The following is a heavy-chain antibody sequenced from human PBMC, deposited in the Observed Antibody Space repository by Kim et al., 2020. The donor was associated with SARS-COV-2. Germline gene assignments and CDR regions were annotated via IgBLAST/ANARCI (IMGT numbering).Heavy chain of an antibody. CDR1: GGTFSSYA. Sequence: SVKVSCKASGGTFSSYAISWVRQAPGQGLEWMGGIIPIFGTANYAQKFQGRVTITADESTSTAYMELSSLRSEDTAVYYCASTEYCSSTSCPEKAWFDPWGQGTLVTVSS. J-gene: IGHJ5*02. CDR2: IIPIFGTA. V-gene: IGHV1-69*13. D-gene: IGHD2-2*01. CDR3: ASTEYCSSTSCPEKAWFDP.